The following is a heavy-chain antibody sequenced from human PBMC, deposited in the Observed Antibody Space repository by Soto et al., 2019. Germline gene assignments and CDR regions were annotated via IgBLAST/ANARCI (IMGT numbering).Heavy chain of an antibody. J-gene: IGHJ4*02. CDR2: TGISGRTT. Sequence: EVQLLDSGGGLVQPGESLRLSCAASGFSVNTYAMSWVRQAPGKGLEWVSTTGISGRTTYYAHSVKGRFTVSRDDSKNTLDLQMSRLRAEDTAVYYCATVHNTSLSFAYWGQGTLVTVSS. V-gene: IGHV3-23*01. CDR3: ATVHNTSLSFAY. D-gene: IGHD1-20*01. CDR1: GFSVNTYA.